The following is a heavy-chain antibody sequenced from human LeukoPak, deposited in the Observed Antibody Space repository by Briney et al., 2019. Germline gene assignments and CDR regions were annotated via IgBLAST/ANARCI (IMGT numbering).Heavy chain of an antibody. D-gene: IGHD2-15*01. Sequence: PGRSLRLSCVASGFTFDDYAMHWVRQAPGKGLEWVAGVSWNSRNNMGYADSVKGRFTISRDNAKNSVYLQMNSLRSEDTALYYCVKDIASVVYCSGGTCYFDYWGQGTLVIVSS. J-gene: IGHJ4*02. CDR1: GFTFDDYA. CDR2: VSWNSRNNM. V-gene: IGHV3-9*01. CDR3: VKDIASVVYCSGGTCYFDY.